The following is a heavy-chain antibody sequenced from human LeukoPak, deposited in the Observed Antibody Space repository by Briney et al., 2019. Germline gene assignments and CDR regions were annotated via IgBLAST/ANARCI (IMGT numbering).Heavy chain of an antibody. CDR3: ARAGQYDSSGYYYGDY. CDR2: IYTSGST. Sequence: PSETLSLTCTVSGGSISSYYWSWIRQPAGKGLEWIGRIYTSGSTNYNPSLKSRVTMSVDTSKNQFSLKLSSVTAADTAVYYCARAGQYDSSGYYYGDYWGQGTLVTVSS. D-gene: IGHD3-22*01. J-gene: IGHJ4*02. CDR1: GGSISSYY. V-gene: IGHV4-4*07.